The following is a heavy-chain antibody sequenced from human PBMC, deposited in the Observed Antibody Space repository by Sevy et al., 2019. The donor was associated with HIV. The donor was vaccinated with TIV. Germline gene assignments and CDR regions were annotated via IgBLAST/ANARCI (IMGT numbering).Heavy chain of an antibody. D-gene: IGHD6-6*01. CDR2: IRSKANTYTT. J-gene: IGHJ6*02. V-gene: IGHV3-73*01. Sequence: GESLKISCAASGFTFSDAAMHLVRQASGKGLEWVGRIRSKANTYTTAYAAWVKGRCIIARDDSKNTAYLQMNRVRPGDTAKYYCTFSSDYYKYGWDVWGQGTTVTVSS. CDR3: TFSSDYYKYGWDV. CDR1: GFTFSDAA.